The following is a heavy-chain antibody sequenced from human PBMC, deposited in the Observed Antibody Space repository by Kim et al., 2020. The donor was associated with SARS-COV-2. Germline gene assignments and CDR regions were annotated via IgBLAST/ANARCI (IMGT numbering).Heavy chain of an antibody. CDR3: AKGKNDHYYGSGIGRYYYYGMDV. V-gene: IGHV3-23*01. D-gene: IGHD3-10*01. Sequence: GGSLRLSCAASGFTFSSYAMSWVRQAPGKGLEWVSAISGSGGSTYYADSVKGRFTISRDNSKNTLYLQMNSLRAEDTAVYYCAKGKNDHYYGSGIGRYYYYGMDVWGQGTTVTVSS. CDR1: GFTFSSYA. J-gene: IGHJ6*02. CDR2: ISGSGGST.